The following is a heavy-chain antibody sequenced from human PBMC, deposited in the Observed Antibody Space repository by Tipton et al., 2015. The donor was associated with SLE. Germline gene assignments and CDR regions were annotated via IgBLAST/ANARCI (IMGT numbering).Heavy chain of an antibody. J-gene: IGHJ3*01. CDR1: GFTFSSYW. Sequence: SLRLSCAASGFTFSSYWMHWVRQAPGKGLVWVSRINSDGSSTRYADSVKGRFTISRDNAKNTLCLQMNSLRAEDTAVYYCARDTYYDSSGLDGFGFWGQGTMVTVSS. V-gene: IGHV3-74*01. CDR2: INSDGSST. CDR3: ARDTYYDSSGLDGFGF. D-gene: IGHD3-22*01.